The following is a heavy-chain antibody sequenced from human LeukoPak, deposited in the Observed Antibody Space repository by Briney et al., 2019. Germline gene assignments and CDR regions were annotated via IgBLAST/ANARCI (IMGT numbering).Heavy chain of an antibody. CDR3: ARDESGWYYYYYGMDV. V-gene: IGHV3-23*01. CDR1: GFTFSNYA. Sequence: GGSLRLSCAASGFTFSNYAMSWVRQAPGKGLQWVSVISGSGTATYYADSVKGRFTISRDNSKNTLYLQMNSLRAEDTAVYYCARDESGWYYYYYGMDVWGQGTTVTVSS. D-gene: IGHD6-19*01. J-gene: IGHJ6*02. CDR2: ISGSGTAT.